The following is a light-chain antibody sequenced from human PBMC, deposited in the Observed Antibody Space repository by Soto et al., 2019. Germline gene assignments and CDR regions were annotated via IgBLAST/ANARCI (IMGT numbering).Light chain of an antibody. J-gene: IGKJ2*01. CDR3: MQGTHWPRT. V-gene: IGKV2-30*01. Sequence: DAVMTQSPLSLPVTVGQPASISCRSSRSLVYSDGNTYLSWLQQRPGQSSRRLIYKVSSRDSGVPDRFSGSGSGTDFTLKISRVEAEDVGIYYCMQGTHWPRTFGQGTKLEIK. CDR2: KVS. CDR1: RSLVYSDGNTY.